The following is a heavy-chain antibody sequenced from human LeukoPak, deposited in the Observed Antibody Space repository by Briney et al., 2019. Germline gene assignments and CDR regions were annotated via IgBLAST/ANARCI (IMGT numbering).Heavy chain of an antibody. D-gene: IGHD6-13*01. CDR3: ATEARQVSGIVSARDY. CDR1: EFTFSSYA. CDR2: ISGSGDST. J-gene: IGHJ4*02. Sequence: GGSLRLSCAASEFTFSSYAMSWVRQAPGKGLEWVSAISGSGDSTYYADPVKGRFTISRDNSKNMLYLQMSSLRAEDTAVYYCATEARQVSGIVSARDYWGQGTLVTVSS. V-gene: IGHV3-23*01.